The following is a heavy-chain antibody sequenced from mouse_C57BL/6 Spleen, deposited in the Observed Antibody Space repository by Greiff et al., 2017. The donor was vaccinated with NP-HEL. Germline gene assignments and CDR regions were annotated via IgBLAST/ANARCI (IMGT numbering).Heavy chain of an antibody. D-gene: IGHD4-1*01. J-gene: IGHJ3*01. V-gene: IGHV1-64*01. CDR2: IHPNSGST. CDR3: ARRGVTGAWFAY. Sequence: QVQLQQSGAELVKPGASVKLSCKASGYTFTSYWMHWVKQRPGQGLEWIGMIHPNSGSTNYNEKFKSKATLTVDKSSSTAYMQLSSLTSEDSAVYYCARRGVTGAWFAYWGQGTLVTVSA. CDR1: GYTFTSYW.